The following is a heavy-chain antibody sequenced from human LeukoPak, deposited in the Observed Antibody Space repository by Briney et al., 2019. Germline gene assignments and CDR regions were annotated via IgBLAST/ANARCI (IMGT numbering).Heavy chain of an antibody. J-gene: IGHJ4*02. D-gene: IGHD6-13*01. CDR2: IIPIFGTA. CDR1: GGTFSSHA. V-gene: IGHV1-69*13. CDR3: ARGLLGEAAAPSFDY. Sequence: GASVKVSCKASGGTFSSHAISWVRQAPGQGLEWMGGIIPIFGTANYAQKFQGRVTITADESTSTAYMELSSLRSEDTAVYYCARGLLGEAAAPSFDYWGQGTLVTVSS.